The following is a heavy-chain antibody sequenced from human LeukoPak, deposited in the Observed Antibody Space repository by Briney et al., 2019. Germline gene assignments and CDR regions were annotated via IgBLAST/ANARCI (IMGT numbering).Heavy chain of an antibody. D-gene: IGHD6-19*01. CDR1: GYTFTSYA. J-gene: IGHJ5*02. CDR2: INAGNGNT. CDR3: AREYSSGWYWFDP. Sequence: ASVTVSCTASGYTFTSYAMHWVRQAPGQRLEWMGWINAGNGNTKYSQKFQGRVTITRDTSASTAYMELSSLRSEDTAVYYCAREYSSGWYWFDPWGQGTLVTVSS. V-gene: IGHV1-3*01.